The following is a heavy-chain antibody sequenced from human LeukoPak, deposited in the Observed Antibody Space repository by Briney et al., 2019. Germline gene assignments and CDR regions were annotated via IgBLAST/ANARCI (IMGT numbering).Heavy chain of an antibody. J-gene: IGHJ4*02. CDR3: ARLRQDSGYPYYFDY. CDR2: IYYSGST. Sequence: SETLSLTCTVSGGSISSTSYSWGWIRQPPGKGLEWIGNIYYSGSTYYNPSLKSRVTISVDTSKNQSSLKLSSVTAADTAVYYCARLRQDSGYPYYFDYWGQGTRVTVSS. V-gene: IGHV4-39*01. D-gene: IGHD5-12*01. CDR1: GGSISSTSYS.